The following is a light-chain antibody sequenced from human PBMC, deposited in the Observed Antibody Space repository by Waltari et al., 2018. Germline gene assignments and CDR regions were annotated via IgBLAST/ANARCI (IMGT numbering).Light chain of an antibody. Sequence: QSALTQPRSVSGSPGQSVTISCSGTSSDVGNYNFVSWYQKHPGNAPKLLIYYVLKRPAVVPVRFSGSKSGITASLSISVLQSEDEADCYCFSYACSYTLVFGGGTQLTVL. CDR3: FSYACSYTLV. J-gene: IGLJ7*01. V-gene: IGLV2-11*01. CDR2: YVL. CDR1: SSDVGNYNF.